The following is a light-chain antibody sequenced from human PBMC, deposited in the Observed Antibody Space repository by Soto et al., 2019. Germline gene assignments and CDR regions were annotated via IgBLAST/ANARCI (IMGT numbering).Light chain of an antibody. V-gene: IGKV3-15*01. CDR3: QQYKNWPQIT. J-gene: IGKJ5*01. Sequence: EIVMTQSPATLSVSPVERVTLSCRASQSVSTNLAWYQQKPGQAPRLLIQGASTRATGIPARFSGSGSGTEFTLTISSLQSEDFAVYYCQQYKNWPQITFGQGTRLEIK. CDR1: QSVSTN. CDR2: GAS.